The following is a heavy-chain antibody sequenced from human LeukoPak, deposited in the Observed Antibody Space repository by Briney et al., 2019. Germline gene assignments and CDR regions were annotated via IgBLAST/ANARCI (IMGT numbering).Heavy chain of an antibody. CDR3: ARGWMVKYYFDY. V-gene: IGHV3-23*01. D-gene: IGHD6-19*01. CDR1: GFIFSNYA. J-gene: IGHJ4*02. CDR2: ISGSGLRT. Sequence: GGSVRLSCAASGFIFSNYAMAWVRQTPGKGLEWASAISGSGLRTNYADSARGRFIISRDNSKNTVDLQIDSLRAEDTAIYYCARGWMVKYYFDYWGQGTLVTVSS.